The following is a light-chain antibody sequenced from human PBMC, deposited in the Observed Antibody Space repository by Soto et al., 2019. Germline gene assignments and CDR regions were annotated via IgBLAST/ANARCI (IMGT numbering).Light chain of an antibody. Sequence: EIVLTQSPGTLSLSPGERATLSCRASQSVSSSYLAWYQQKPGQAPRLLIYDASSRATGIPDRFSGSGSGTDFTLTISRLEPEDVAVYYCQHYVPAGGFTFGPGNKVDIK. CDR2: DAS. V-gene: IGKV3-20*01. CDR3: QHYVPAGGFT. J-gene: IGKJ3*01. CDR1: QSVSSSY.